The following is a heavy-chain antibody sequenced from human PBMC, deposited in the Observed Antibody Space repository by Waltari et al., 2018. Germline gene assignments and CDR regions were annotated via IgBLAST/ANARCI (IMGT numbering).Heavy chain of an antibody. J-gene: IGHJ3*02. CDR3: ARSTVRAFDI. D-gene: IGHD4-17*01. Sequence: QVQLQDSGPGLVKPSETLSLTCTVPGGPISSHYWSWIRQPPGKGLEWIGYIYYSGSTNYNPSLKSRVTISVDTSKNQFSLKLSSVTAADTAVYYCARSTVRAFDIWGQGTMVTVSS. CDR2: IYYSGST. V-gene: IGHV4-59*11. CDR1: GGPISSHY.